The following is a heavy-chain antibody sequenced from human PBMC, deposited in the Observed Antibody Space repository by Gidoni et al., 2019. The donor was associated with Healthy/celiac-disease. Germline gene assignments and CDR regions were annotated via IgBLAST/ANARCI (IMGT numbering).Heavy chain of an antibody. CDR1: GGSISSGAYS. V-gene: IGHV4-30-2*01. Sequence: QLQLQESGSGLVKPSQTLSLTCAVSGGSISSGAYSWSWIRQPPGKGLEWIGYIYHSGSTYYNPSLKSRVTISVDRPKNQFSLKLSSVTAADTAVYYCASSYSSGWHDAFDIWGQGTMVTVSS. CDR2: IYHSGST. J-gene: IGHJ3*02. D-gene: IGHD6-19*01. CDR3: ASSYSSGWHDAFDI.